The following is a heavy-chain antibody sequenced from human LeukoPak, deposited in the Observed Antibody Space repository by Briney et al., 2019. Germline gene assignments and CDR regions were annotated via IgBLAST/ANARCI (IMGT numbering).Heavy chain of an antibody. CDR3: ARDRGYSSSWSFGKHYYMDV. CDR1: GFTFSSYG. CDR2: IWYDGSHK. V-gene: IGHV3-33*07. J-gene: IGHJ6*03. D-gene: IGHD6-13*01. Sequence: GRSLRLSCAASGFTFSSYGMYWVRQAPGKGLDWVAVIWYDGSHKSYANSVKGRFTISRDNPKNILYPQMNSLRADDTAVYYCARDRGYSSSWSFGKHYYMDVWGKGTTVTVSS.